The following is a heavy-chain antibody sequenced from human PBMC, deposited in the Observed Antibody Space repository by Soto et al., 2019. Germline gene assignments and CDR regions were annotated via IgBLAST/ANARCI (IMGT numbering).Heavy chain of an antibody. Sequence: ASVKVSCKASGYTFTGYYMHWVRQAPGQGLEWMGWISPYNGKTNCAQNLQGRVSMTTDTSTTTAYMELRSLRSDDTAVYYCARPYDSSQSPRFDYWGQGTLVTVSS. CDR3: ARPYDSSQSPRFDY. CDR1: GYTFTGYY. D-gene: IGHD3-22*01. V-gene: IGHV1-18*04. CDR2: ISPYNGKT. J-gene: IGHJ4*02.